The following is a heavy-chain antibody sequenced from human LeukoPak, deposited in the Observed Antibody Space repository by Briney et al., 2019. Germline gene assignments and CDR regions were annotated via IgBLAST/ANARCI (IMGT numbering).Heavy chain of an antibody. CDR2: IYYSGST. D-gene: IGHD3-10*01. CDR1: GGSISSYY. CDR3: ARSWRYGSESYYLFDY. V-gene: IGHV4-59*08. J-gene: IGHJ4*02. Sequence: SETLSLTCTVSGGSISSYYWSWIRQPPGKGLEWIGCIYYSGSTNYNPSLKSRVTISVDTSKNQFSLKLSSVTAADTAVYYCARSWRYGSESYYLFDYWGQGTLVTVSS.